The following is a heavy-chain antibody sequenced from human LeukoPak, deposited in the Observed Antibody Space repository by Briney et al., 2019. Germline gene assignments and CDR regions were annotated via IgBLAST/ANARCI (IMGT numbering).Heavy chain of an antibody. D-gene: IGHD6-13*01. CDR3: ATYGYSSSWYWFDP. CDR1: GGSVSSGSYY. J-gene: IGHJ5*02. Sequence: PSETLSLTCTVSGGSVSSGSYYWSWIRQPPGKGLEWIGYIYYSGSTNYNPSLKSRVAISVDTSKNQFSLKLSSVTAADTAVYYCATYGYSSSWYWFDPWGQGTLVTVSS. CDR2: IYYSGST. V-gene: IGHV4-61*01.